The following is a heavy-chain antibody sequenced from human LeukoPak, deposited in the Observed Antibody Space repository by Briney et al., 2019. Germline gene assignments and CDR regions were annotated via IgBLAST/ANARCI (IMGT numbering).Heavy chain of an antibody. CDR2: IYYSGST. CDR1: GSSISSYY. Sequence: SETLSLTCTVSGSSISSYYWSWIRQPPGKGLEWIGYIYYSGSTNYNPSLKSRVTISVDTSKNQFSLKLSSVTAADTAVYYCARDHRDGYNSRYFDYWGQGTLVTVSS. V-gene: IGHV4-59*01. D-gene: IGHD5-24*01. J-gene: IGHJ4*02. CDR3: ARDHRDGYNSRYFDY.